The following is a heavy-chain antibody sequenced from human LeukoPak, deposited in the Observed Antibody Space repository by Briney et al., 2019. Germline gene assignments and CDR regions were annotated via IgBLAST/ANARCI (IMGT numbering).Heavy chain of an antibody. J-gene: IGHJ4*02. D-gene: IGHD6-19*01. CDR2: IYYSGST. V-gene: IGHV4-59*01. CDR1: GGSISSYY. CDR3: ARDASRGWYDY. Sequence: SETLSLTSTVSGGSISSYYWSWIRQPPGKGLEWIGYIYYSGSTNYNPSLKSRVTISVDTSKNQFSLKLSSVTAADTAVYYCARDASRGWYDYWGQGTLVTVSS.